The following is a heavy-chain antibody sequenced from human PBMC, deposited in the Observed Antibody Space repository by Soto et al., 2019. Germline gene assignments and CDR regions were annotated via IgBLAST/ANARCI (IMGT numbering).Heavy chain of an antibody. Sequence: EVQLVESGGGLVQPGGSLRLSCAASGFTFSTYDMHWVRQAPGKGLEWVSAIGTQHDAYYPDSVKGRFTISRENAKNSLYLQMNSLRGGDTAVYYCARQASYWHGGGGWFDPWGQGTLVTVSS. CDR1: GFTFSTYD. D-gene: IGHD2-8*02. V-gene: IGHV3-13*01. CDR2: IGTQHDA. CDR3: ARQASYWHGGGGWFDP. J-gene: IGHJ5*02.